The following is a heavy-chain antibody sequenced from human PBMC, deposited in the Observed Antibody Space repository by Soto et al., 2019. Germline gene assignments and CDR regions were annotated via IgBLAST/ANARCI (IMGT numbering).Heavy chain of an antibody. CDR1: GGSISSYY. Sequence: PSETLSLTCTVSGGSISSYYWSWIRQPPGKGLEWIGYIYYSGSTNYNPSLKSRVTISVDTSKNQFSLKLSSVTAADTAVYYCARAKAYYDFWSGYSLEKMKNYYYYYGMDVWGQGTTVT. CDR2: IYYSGST. D-gene: IGHD3-3*01. CDR3: ARAKAYYDFWSGYSLEKMKNYYYYYGMDV. V-gene: IGHV4-59*01. J-gene: IGHJ6*02.